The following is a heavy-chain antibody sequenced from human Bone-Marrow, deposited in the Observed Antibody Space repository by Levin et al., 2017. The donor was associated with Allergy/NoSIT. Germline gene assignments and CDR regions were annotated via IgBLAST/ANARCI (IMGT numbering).Heavy chain of an antibody. CDR1: GFSLNDYF. J-gene: IGHJ4*02. CDR2: ISHGGSST. CDR3: TAFDF. V-gene: IGHV3-74*01. Sequence: GGSLRLSCAASGFSLNDYFMHWVRQVPGKGLVWVSHISHGGSSTNYADSVKGRFTISRDIAKNTLYLEMNSLRAEDTAVYYCTAFDFWGQGTLVTVSS.